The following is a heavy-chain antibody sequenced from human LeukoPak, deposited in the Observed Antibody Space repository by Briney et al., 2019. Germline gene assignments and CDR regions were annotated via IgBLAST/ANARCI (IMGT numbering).Heavy chain of an antibody. J-gene: IGHJ4*02. CDR3: AKVDSSGYYLSRDRYYFDY. D-gene: IGHD3-22*01. Sequence: GGSLRLSCVASGFTSGFNFSEFWMSWVRQAPGKGLEWVANIKEDGSERYSVDSVKGRFTISRDNAKNSLYLQMNSLRAEDTAVYYCAKVDSSGYYLSRDRYYFDYWGQGTLVTVSS. V-gene: IGHV3-7*03. CDR2: IKEDGSER. CDR1: GFNFSEFW.